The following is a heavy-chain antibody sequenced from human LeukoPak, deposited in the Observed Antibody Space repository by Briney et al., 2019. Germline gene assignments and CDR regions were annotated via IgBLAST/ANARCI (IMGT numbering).Heavy chain of an antibody. CDR3: ARDMGSSGYLFDY. CDR2: INPSGGST. Sequence: ASVKVSCKASGYTFTSYYMHWVRQAPGQGLEWMGIINPSGGSTSYAQKFQGRVTMTRDTSTSTAYMELRSLRSDDTAVYYCARDMGSSGYLFDYWGRGTLVTVSS. CDR1: GYTFTSYY. J-gene: IGHJ4*02. V-gene: IGHV1-46*01. D-gene: IGHD3-22*01.